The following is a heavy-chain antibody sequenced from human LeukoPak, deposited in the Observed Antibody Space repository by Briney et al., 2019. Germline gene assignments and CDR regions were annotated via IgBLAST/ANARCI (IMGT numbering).Heavy chain of an antibody. CDR3: ARGDGAYYFDY. Sequence: PSETLSLTCTVSRGSINNQYWSWIRQPPGKGLEWIGYIYHSGSTYYNPSLKSRVTISVDRSKNQFSLKLSSVTAADTAVYYCARGDGAYYFDYWGQGTLVTVSS. J-gene: IGHJ4*02. V-gene: IGHV4-59*11. CDR1: RGSINNQY. D-gene: IGHD3-10*01. CDR2: IYHSGST.